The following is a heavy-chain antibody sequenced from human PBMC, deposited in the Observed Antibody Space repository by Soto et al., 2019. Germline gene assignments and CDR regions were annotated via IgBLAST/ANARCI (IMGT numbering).Heavy chain of an antibody. J-gene: IGHJ3*02. Sequence: PGGSLRLSCAASGFSFSHYAIHWVRQAPGKGLEWVAVISYDGSNEYYGDSVKGRFAISRDNSKNTLYLQMNSLRGEDTAVYFCARGDTPMITGMDSFDIWGQGTMVTVS. CDR2: ISYDGSNE. CDR1: GFSFSHYA. CDR3: ARGDTPMITGMDSFDI. D-gene: IGHD5-18*01. V-gene: IGHV3-30*09.